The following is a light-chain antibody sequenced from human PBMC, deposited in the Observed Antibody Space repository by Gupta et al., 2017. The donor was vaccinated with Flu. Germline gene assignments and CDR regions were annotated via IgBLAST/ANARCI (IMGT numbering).Light chain of an antibody. CDR3: QQYKNGHPAMYT. J-gene: IGKJ2*01. V-gene: IGKV3-15*01. CDR2: GAS. CDR1: QSVSSN. Sequence: EIVMTQSPATLSVSPGERATLSCRASQSVSSNLAWYQQKPGQAPRLLIYGASTRATGIPARFSGSGSGTEFTLTISSLQSEEFAVYYCQQYKNGHPAMYTFGQGTKLEIK.